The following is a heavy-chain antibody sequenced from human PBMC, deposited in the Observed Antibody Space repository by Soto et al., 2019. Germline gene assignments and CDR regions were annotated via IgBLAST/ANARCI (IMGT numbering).Heavy chain of an antibody. CDR3: SGYKNSNIWFKY. V-gene: IGHV4-59*11. J-gene: IGHJ4*02. CDR2: IYKRGTT. Sequence: QVYLQESGPGLVKPSETLSLTCTVSGASLTSHFWTWVRQPPGKTPQSIGCIYKRGTTDAHPSLKGRVTISLDSWRNQFSLTLTSVTAEDTAVYYCSGYKNSNIWFKYWGRGALVTVSS. D-gene: IGHD3-22*01. CDR1: GASLTSHF.